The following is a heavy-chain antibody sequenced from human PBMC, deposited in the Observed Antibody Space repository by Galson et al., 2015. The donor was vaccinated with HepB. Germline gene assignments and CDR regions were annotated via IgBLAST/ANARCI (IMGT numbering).Heavy chain of an antibody. CDR2: INAGNGNT. J-gene: IGHJ4*02. D-gene: IGHD3-22*01. CDR1: GGTFTSYA. Sequence: SVKVSCKASGGTFTSYAMHWVRQAPGQRLEWMGWINAGNGNTKYSQKFQGRVTITRDTSASTAYMELSSLRSEDTAVYYCARTRGGLDSSGYSYFDYWGQGTLVTVSS. CDR3: ARTRGGLDSSGYSYFDY. V-gene: IGHV1-3*01.